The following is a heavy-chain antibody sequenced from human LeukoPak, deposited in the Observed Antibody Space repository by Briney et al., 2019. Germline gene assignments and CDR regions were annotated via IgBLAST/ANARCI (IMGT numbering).Heavy chain of an antibody. D-gene: IGHD4-17*01. J-gene: IGHJ5*02. CDR1: GGSFSGYH. CDR3: ASTHLFAAMTTVTTWGFDP. CDR2: INHSGST. V-gene: IGHV4-34*01. Sequence: SETLSLTCAVYGGSFSGYHWSWIRQPPGKGLEWIGEINHSGSTNYNPSLKSRVTISVDTSKNQFSLKLSSVTAADTAVYYCASTHLFAAMTTVTTWGFDPWGQGTLVTVSS.